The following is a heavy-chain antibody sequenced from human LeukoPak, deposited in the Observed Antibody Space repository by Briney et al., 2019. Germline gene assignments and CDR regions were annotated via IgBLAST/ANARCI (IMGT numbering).Heavy chain of an antibody. V-gene: IGHV3-23*01. CDR2: ISGSGDTT. Sequence: GGSLRLSCAASGFTFSSYALTWVRQAPGKGLEWVSVISGSGDTTYYADSVEGRFSISRDNSKNTLYLQMNSLRDEDTAVYYCAKEVGHFDIWGQGTEVTVSS. CDR3: AKEVGHFDI. CDR1: GFTFSSYA. J-gene: IGHJ3*02. D-gene: IGHD1-26*01.